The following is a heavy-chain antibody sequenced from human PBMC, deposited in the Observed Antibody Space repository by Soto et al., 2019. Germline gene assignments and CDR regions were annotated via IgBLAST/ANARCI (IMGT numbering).Heavy chain of an antibody. J-gene: IGHJ5*02. D-gene: IGHD4-4*01. Sequence: QVQLVQSGAEVKKPGSSVKVSCKASGGTFSSYTISWMRQAPGQGLEWMGRIIPILGIANYAQKFQGRVTITADKSTSTAYMELSSLRSEDTAVYYCARVSNTVTTLWFDPWGQGTLVTVSS. V-gene: IGHV1-69*02. CDR2: IIPILGIA. CDR1: GGTFSSYT. CDR3: ARVSNTVTTLWFDP.